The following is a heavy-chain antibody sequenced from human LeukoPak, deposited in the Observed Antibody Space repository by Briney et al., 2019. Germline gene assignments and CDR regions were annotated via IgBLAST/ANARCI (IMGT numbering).Heavy chain of an antibody. CDR3: ARYDILTGFGGY. V-gene: IGHV1-2*02. J-gene: IGHJ4*02. CDR2: INPNSGST. Sequence: ASVKVSCKASGYTFTGYYMHWVRQAPGRGPEWMGWINPNSGSTNYAQKFQGRVTTTRDTSISTAYMELSRLRSDDTAVYYCARYDILTGFGGYWGQGTLVTVSS. D-gene: IGHD3-9*01. CDR1: GYTFTGYY.